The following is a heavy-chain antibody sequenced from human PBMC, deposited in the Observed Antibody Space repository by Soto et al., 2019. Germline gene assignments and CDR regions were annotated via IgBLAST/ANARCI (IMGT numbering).Heavy chain of an antibody. J-gene: IGHJ4*02. D-gene: IGHD6-19*01. CDR1: GGSISSGGYY. V-gene: IGHV4-31*03. CDR2: IYYSGST. CDR3: AREAVASPFDY. Sequence: SETLSLTCTVSGGSISSGGYYWSWIRQHPGKGLEWIGYIYYSGSTYYNPSLKSRVTISVDTSKNQFSLKLSSVTAADTAVYYCAREAVASPFDYWGQGTLVTVS.